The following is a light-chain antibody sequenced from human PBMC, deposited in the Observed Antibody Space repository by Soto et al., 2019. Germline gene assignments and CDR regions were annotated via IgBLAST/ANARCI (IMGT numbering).Light chain of an antibody. CDR2: DVS. J-gene: IGLJ1*01. V-gene: IGLV2-11*01. CDR3: CSCADSYTRL. Sequence: QSVLTQPRSVSGSLGQSVTISCTGTSSDVGAYNYVSWYQQHPGKAPTLMIYDVSKRPSGVPDRFSGSKSGNTASLTISGLQAEDEADYYCCSCADSYTRLFGTGTKLTVL. CDR1: SSDVGAYNY.